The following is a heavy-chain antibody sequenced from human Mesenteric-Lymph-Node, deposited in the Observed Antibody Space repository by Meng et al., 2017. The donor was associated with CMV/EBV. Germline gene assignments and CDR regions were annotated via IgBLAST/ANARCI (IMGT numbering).Heavy chain of an antibody. CDR1: GGSVSSGSYY. Sequence: SETLSLTCTVSGGSVSSGSYYWSWIRQPPGKGLEWIGYIYYSGSTNYNPSLKSRVTISVDTSKNQFSLKLSSVTAADTAVYYCARDRKSYSSSGGYGMDVWGQGTTVTVSS. J-gene: IGHJ6*02. V-gene: IGHV4-61*01. D-gene: IGHD6-13*01. CDR2: IYYSGST. CDR3: ARDRKSYSSSGGYGMDV.